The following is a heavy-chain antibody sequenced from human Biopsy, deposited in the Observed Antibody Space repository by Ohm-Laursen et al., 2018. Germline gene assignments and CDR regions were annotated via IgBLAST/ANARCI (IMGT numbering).Heavy chain of an antibody. CDR2: VNPVAEAT. D-gene: IGHD2-21*01. CDR1: GYNFGNYY. CDR3: ARESPLRLGVCGAIRCFKEVFGMDV. V-gene: IGHV1-46*01. J-gene: IGHJ6*02. Sequence: ASVKVSCKVSGYNFGNYYINWVRKVPGQGLEWLGVVNPVAEATMYAQKFQDRITLTRDASTNTVYMGLTSLTSEDTAVYYCARESPLRLGVCGAIRCFKEVFGMDVWGQGTTVIVSS.